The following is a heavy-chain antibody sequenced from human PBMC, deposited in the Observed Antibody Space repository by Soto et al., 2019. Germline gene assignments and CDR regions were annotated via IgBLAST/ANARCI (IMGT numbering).Heavy chain of an antibody. CDR1: GDSVSSNSAA. V-gene: IGHV6-1*01. Sequence: QVQLQESGPGLVKPSQTLSLTCAISGDSVSSNSAARNWIRQSPSRGLEWLGRTYYRSRWYNDYAVSVRSRITVNTDTSKNQFSLQLTSVTPEDTAVYYCAGTTSHYWYYMDVWGKGTTVTVSS. CDR2: TYYRSRWYN. J-gene: IGHJ6*03. CDR3: AGTTSHYWYYMDV. D-gene: IGHD1-7*01.